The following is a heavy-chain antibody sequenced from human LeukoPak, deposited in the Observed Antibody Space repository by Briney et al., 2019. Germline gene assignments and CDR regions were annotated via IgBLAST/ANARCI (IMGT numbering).Heavy chain of an antibody. J-gene: IGHJ4*02. V-gene: IGHV4-59*01. D-gene: IGHD3-16*01. CDR2: IHSSGRT. Sequence: PSETLSLTCTVSGGSISSYYWSWIRQPPGKGLEWIGSIHSSGRTTYNPSLKSRVTISADTSKNQFSLKVTSVIATDTAVYYCARNLGMWGQGILVTVSS. CDR3: ARNLGM. CDR1: GGSISSYY.